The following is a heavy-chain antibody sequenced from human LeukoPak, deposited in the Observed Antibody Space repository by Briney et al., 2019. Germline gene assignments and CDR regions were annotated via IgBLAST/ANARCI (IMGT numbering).Heavy chain of an antibody. CDR2: ISSSGSYT. CDR3: ARDRAGGSGSYSDY. V-gene: IGHV3-11*06. D-gene: IGHD1-26*01. Sequence: GGSLRLSCAASGLTFSDYYMIWIRQAPGKGLEWVSYISSSGSYTNYADSVKGRVTISRDNAKNSLYLQMNSLRAEDTAVYYCARDRAGGSGSYSDYWGQGTLVTVSS. CDR1: GLTFSDYY. J-gene: IGHJ4*02.